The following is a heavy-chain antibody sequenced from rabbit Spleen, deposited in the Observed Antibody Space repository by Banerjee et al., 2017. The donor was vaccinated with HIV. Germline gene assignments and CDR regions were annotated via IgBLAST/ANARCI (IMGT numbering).Heavy chain of an antibody. CDR2: IYTGSGST. D-gene: IGHD8-1*01. J-gene: IGHJ6*01. CDR3: ARDTGSSFSSYGMDL. V-gene: IGHV1S45*01. Sequence: QEQLEESGGDLVKPGASLTLTCTASGFSFSSGYDMCWVRQAPGKGLEWIGCIYTGSGSTYYASWVNGRFTISKTSSTTVDLKMTSLTVADTATYFCARDTGSSFSSYGMDLWGQGTLVTVS. CDR1: GFSFSSGYD.